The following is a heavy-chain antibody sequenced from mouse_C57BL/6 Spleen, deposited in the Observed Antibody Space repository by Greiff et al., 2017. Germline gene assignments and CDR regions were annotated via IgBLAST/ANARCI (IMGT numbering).Heavy chain of an antibody. Sequence: EVKLQQSGAELVRPGASVKLSCTASGFNIKDDYMHWVKQRPEQGLEWIGWIDPENGDTEYASKFQGKATITADTSSNTAYLQLSSLTSEDTAVYYCTTGGYYGSSYGAYWGQGTLVTVSA. V-gene: IGHV14-4*01. J-gene: IGHJ3*01. CDR3: TTGGYYGSSYGAY. D-gene: IGHD1-1*01. CDR2: IDPENGDT. CDR1: GFNIKDDY.